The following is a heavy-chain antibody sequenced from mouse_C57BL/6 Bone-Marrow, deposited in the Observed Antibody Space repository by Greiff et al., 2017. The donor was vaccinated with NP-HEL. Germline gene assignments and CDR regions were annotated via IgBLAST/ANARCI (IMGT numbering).Heavy chain of an antibody. J-gene: IGHJ1*03. CDR1: GYAFSSSW. CDR3: ARNYYGSRFCV. Sequence: QVQLQQSGPELVKPGASVKISCKASGYAFSSSWMNWVKQRPGKGLEWIGRIYPGDGDTNYNGKFKGKATLTADKSSSTAYMQLSSLTSEDSAVYFCARNYYGSRFCVWGTGTTVTVSS. D-gene: IGHD1-1*01. CDR2: IYPGDGDT. V-gene: IGHV1-82*01.